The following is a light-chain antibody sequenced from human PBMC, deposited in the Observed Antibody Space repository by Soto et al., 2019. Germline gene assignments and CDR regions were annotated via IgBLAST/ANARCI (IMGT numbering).Light chain of an antibody. J-gene: IGKJ2*01. CDR3: QPRSNWPPYT. CDR2: DAS. Sequence: EIVLTQSPATLSLSPGERATLSCRASQSVSSYLAWYQQKPGQAPRLLIYDASNRATGIPARFSGSGFGTDFTLTISSLEPEDLAVYYCQPRSNWPPYTFGQGTKLEIK. CDR1: QSVSSY. V-gene: IGKV3-11*01.